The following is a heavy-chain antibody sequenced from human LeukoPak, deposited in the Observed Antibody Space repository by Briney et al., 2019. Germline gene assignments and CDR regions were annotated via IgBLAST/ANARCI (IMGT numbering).Heavy chain of an antibody. D-gene: IGHD2-2*01. CDR1: GFTFNNAW. J-gene: IGHJ4*02. Sequence: GGSLRLXCAASGFTFNNAWMSSVRQAPGKGLEWVGRIKSKTDGATTDYAASVKGRFTIYKDDSKNTLYLRMNSLKIEYTAVYYCTTDQYSGTMTFDYWGQGALVTVSS. V-gene: IGHV3-15*01. CDR2: IKSKTDGATT. CDR3: TTDQYSGTMTFDY.